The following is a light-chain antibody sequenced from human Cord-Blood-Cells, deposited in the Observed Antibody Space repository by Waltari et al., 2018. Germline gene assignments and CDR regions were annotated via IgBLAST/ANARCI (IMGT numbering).Light chain of an antibody. Sequence: QSALTQPASVSGSPGQPITISCTGTSSDVGTHKSVSWYQQHPGKAPQLMIYAVSKRPSVVSDRFSGSKSGDMASLTISGLQPEDEAEYFCSSYAGSSKGVFGGGTKVTVL. CDR2: AVS. V-gene: IGLV2-23*02. CDR1: SSDVGTHKS. CDR3: SSYAGSSKGV. J-gene: IGLJ2*01.